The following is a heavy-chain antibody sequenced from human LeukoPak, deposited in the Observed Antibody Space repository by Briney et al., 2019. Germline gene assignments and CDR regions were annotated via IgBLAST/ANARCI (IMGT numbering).Heavy chain of an antibody. CDR3: ARRHGFGSGSYYEYYFDY. D-gene: IGHD3-10*01. CDR2: INPRSGGT. J-gene: IGHJ4*02. Sequence: ASVKVSCKASGYTFTGYYMHWVRQAPGQGLEWMGWINPRSGGTSYDQKFQGRVTMTRDTSISTAYMQLSKLRSDDTAVYSCARRHGFGSGSYYEYYFDYWGQGTLVTVSS. CDR1: GYTFTGYY. V-gene: IGHV1-2*02.